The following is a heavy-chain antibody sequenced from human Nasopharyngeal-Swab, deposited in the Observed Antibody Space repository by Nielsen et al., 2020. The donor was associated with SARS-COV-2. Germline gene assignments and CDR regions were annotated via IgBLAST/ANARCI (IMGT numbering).Heavy chain of an antibody. CDR2: SNPSGGST. Sequence: ASGKVSCKASGYTFTSYYMHWERQAPGQGLERTGISNPSGGSTSYAQKFQGRVTMTRDTSTSTVYMELSSLRSEDTAVYYCARVPTVGGDYTDGDHWFDPWGQGTLVTVSS. J-gene: IGHJ5*02. V-gene: IGHV1-46*01. CDR1: GYTFTSYY. CDR3: ARVPTVGGDYTDGDHWFDP. D-gene: IGHD4-17*01.